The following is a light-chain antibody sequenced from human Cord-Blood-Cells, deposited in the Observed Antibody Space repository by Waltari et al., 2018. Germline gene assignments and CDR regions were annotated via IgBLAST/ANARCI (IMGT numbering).Light chain of an antibody. CDR1: SSDVCGYNH. Sequence: QSALTQPASVSGSPGQSITISCTGTSSDVCGYNHVSWYQQHPGKAPKLMIYEVSNRPSGVSNRFSGSKSGNTASLTISGLQAEDEADYYCSSYTSSSTLVFGTGTKVTVL. J-gene: IGLJ1*01. V-gene: IGLV2-14*01. CDR2: EVS. CDR3: SSYTSSSTLV.